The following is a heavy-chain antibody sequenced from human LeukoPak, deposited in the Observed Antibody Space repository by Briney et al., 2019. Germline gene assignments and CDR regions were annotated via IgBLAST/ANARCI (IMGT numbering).Heavy chain of an antibody. CDR3: ARGPGVLCSGGGCYRGGSFDY. J-gene: IGHJ4*02. V-gene: IGHV1-8*01. CDR2: MNPYSGNT. Sequence: ASVKVSCKASGYTFTRYDINWLRQATGQGLEWMGWMNPYSGNTGYAQKFQGRVTMTRNTSISTAYMELSSLRSEDTAVYYCARGPGVLCSGGGCYRGGSFDYWGQGTLVTVSS. D-gene: IGHD2-15*01. CDR1: GYTFTRYD.